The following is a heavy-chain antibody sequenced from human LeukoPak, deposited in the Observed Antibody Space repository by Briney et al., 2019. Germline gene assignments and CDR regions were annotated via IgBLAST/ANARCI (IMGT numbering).Heavy chain of an antibody. J-gene: IGHJ4*02. CDR1: GFTFSDYW. V-gene: IGHV3-7*03. D-gene: IGHD5/OR15-5a*01. CDR3: AKGGPTGNLRSIGRDF. CDR2: IKEDGTYI. Sequence: PGGSLRLSCAASGFTFSDYWLDWVRQAPGKGLEWLGNIKEDGTYINYFESVKGRFTISRDNSKNTLYLQMNSLRAEDTAVYYCAKGGPTGNLRSIGRDFWGQGTLVTVSS.